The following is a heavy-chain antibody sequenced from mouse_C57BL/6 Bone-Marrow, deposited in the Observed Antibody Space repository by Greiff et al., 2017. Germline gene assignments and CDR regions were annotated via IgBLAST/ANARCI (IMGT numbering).Heavy chain of an antibody. D-gene: IGHD2-3*01. V-gene: IGHV2-2*01. CDR1: GFSLTSYG. CDR3: ARHGYYYFDY. CDR2: IGSGGST. J-gene: IGHJ2*01. Sequence: QVQLQQSGPGLVQPSQSLSITCTVSGFSLTSYGVHWVRQSPGKGLEWLGVIGSGGSTDYNAAFISRLSISKDNSKSQVFFKMNSLQADDTAIYYCARHGYYYFDYWGQGTTLTVSS.